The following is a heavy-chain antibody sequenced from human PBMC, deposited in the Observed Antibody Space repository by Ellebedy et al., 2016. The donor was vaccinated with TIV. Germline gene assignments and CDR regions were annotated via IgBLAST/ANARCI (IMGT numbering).Heavy chain of an antibody. V-gene: IGHV4-39*07. D-gene: IGHD4-23*01. CDR3: ARVKRTVVPHYFDY. CDR1: GGSISSSSYY. J-gene: IGHJ4*02. CDR2: IYYSGST. Sequence: SETLSLTXTVSGGSISSSSYYWGWIRQPPGKGLEWIGSIYYSGSTYYNPSLKSRVTISVDTSKNQSSLKLSSVTAADTAVYYCARVKRTVVPHYFDYWGQGTLVTVSS.